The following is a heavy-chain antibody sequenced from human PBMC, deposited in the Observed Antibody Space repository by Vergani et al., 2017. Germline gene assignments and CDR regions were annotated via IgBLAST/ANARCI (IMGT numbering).Heavy chain of an antibody. V-gene: IGHV4-38-2*02. J-gene: IGHJ6*03. D-gene: IGHD6-13*01. Sequence: QVQLQESGPGLVKPSETLSLTCSVSGYSISRGYYWGWIRQPPGKGLEWIATVFHSGSAYYNPSLRRRVTISVETSKNQFSLRLTTLTAADTAVYYCARHKEQLVPGNYYYYYYMDVWGKGTTVTVSS. CDR1: GYSISRGYY. CDR3: ARHKEQLVPGNYYYYYYMDV. CDR2: VFHSGSA.